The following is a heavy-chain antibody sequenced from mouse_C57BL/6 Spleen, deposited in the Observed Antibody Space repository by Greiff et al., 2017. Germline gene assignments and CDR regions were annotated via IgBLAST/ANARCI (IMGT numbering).Heavy chain of an antibody. CDR1: GFTFSDFY. CDR2: SRNKANDYTT. V-gene: IGHV7-1*01. D-gene: IGHD4-1*01. J-gene: IGHJ1*03. CDR3: ARDNWDWYFDV. Sequence: EVQLVESGGGLVQSGRSLRLSCATSGFTFSDFYMEWVRQAPGKGLEWIAASRNKANDYTTEYSASVKGRFLVSRDTSQSILYLQMNTLRAEDTAIYYCARDNWDWYFDVWGTGTTVTVSS.